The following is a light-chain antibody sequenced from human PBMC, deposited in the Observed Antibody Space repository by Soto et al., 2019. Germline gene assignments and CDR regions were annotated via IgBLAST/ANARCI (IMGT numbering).Light chain of an antibody. Sequence: AIQLTQSPSSLSASVGDRVTITCRASQGISSALAWYQQKPGKAPKLLIYDASSLESGVASRFSGSGSGTDFTLTISSLQPEDFATYCCQQFNKYPRTFGQGPKLEIK. V-gene: IGKV1D-13*01. CDR1: QGISSA. CDR2: DAS. CDR3: QQFNKYPRT. J-gene: IGKJ2*01.